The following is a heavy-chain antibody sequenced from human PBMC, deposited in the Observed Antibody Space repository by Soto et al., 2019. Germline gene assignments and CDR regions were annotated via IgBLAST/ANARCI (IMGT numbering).Heavy chain of an antibody. Sequence: QVQLVQSGAEVKKPGSSVKVSCKASGGTFSSYAISWVRHAPGQGLEWMGGFIPIFGTANYAQKFQGRVTITANESTSTAYMELSSLRSEDTAVYYCARAIATMVRGALNWFDPRGQGTLVTDSS. D-gene: IGHD3-10*01. CDR2: FIPIFGTA. CDR3: ARAIATMVRGALNWFDP. J-gene: IGHJ5*02. CDR1: GGTFSSYA. V-gene: IGHV1-69*01.